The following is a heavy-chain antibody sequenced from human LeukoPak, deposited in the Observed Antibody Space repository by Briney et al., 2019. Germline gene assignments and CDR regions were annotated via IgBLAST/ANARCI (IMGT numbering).Heavy chain of an antibody. Sequence: PSETLSLTCAVSGGSISNYYCSWIRQPPGKGLEWLGYIHYSGYTNYNPSLKSRVTISVDTSKNQFSLNLTSVIAADTAVYYCARFSWGCSTASCYLTNWGQGALVTVSS. J-gene: IGHJ4*02. V-gene: IGHV4-59*01. CDR2: IHYSGYT. CDR1: GGSISNYY. CDR3: ARFSWGCSTASCYLTN. D-gene: IGHD2-2*01.